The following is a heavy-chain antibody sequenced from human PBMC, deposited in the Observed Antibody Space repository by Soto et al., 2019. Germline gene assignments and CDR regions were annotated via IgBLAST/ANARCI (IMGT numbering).Heavy chain of an antibody. Sequence: ASVKVSCKASGYTFTSYYMHWVRQAPGQGLEWMGIINPSGGSTSYAQKFQGRVTMTRDTSTSTVYMELSSLRSEDTAVYYCARRVSIAVPGPAHDAFDIWGHGTMVTVSS. V-gene: IGHV1-46*03. CDR3: ARRVSIAVPGPAHDAFDI. CDR1: GYTFTSYY. CDR2: INPSGGST. D-gene: IGHD6-19*01. J-gene: IGHJ3*02.